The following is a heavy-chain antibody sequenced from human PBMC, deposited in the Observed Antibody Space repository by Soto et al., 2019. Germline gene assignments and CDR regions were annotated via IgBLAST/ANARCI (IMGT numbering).Heavy chain of an antibody. Sequence: QVQLQQWGAGLLKPSETLSLTCAVYGGSFSGYYWSWIRQPPGKGLEWIVEINHSGSTNYNTSLKSRVTISVDTSKNQFSMKLSSVTAADTAVYYCARGELIVWLDYWGQGTLVTVSS. CDR3: ARGELIVWLDY. CDR1: GGSFSGYY. J-gene: IGHJ4*02. CDR2: INHSGST. D-gene: IGHD2-21*01. V-gene: IGHV4-34*01.